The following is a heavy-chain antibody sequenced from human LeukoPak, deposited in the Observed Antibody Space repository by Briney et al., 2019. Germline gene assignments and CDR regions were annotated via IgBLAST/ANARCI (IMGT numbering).Heavy chain of an antibody. J-gene: IGHJ4*03. CDR2: IYYSGST. Sequence: SQTLSLTCTVSGGSISSGDYYWSWIRQPPGKGLEWIGYIYYSGSTYYNPSLKSRVTISVDTSKNQFSLKLSSVTAADTAWYSCAREKESRSWVAVCYWGQGTPGTGSS. D-gene: IGHD6-13*01. CDR3: AREKESRSWVAVCY. CDR1: GGSISSGDYY. V-gene: IGHV4-30-4*01.